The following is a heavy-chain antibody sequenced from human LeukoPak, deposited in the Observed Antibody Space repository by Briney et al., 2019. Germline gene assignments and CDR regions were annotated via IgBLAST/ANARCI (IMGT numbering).Heavy chain of an antibody. CDR2: ISRSSTTI. CDR3: ARGEYHQDGIGSNRFDN. V-gene: IGHV3-48*01. Sequence: GGSLRLSCAASGFSFSTYSMNWVRQAPGKGLEWVSYISRSSTTIYYADSVKGRFTISRDNAKNSVFLQMTSLRPEDTAVYYCARGEYHQDGIGSNRFDNWGQGTLVTVSS. CDR1: GFSFSTYS. D-gene: IGHD5-24*01. J-gene: IGHJ4*02.